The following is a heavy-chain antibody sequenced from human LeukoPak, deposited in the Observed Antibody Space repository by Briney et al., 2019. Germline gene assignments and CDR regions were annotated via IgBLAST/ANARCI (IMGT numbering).Heavy chain of an antibody. CDR3: ARVARGSSSWYAKSWFDP. Sequence: PSETLSLTCTVSGGSISSSSYYWGWIRQPPGKGLEWIGSIYYSGSTYYNPSPKSRVTISVDTSKNQFSLKLSSVTAADTAVYYCARVARGSSSWYAKSWFDPWGQGTLVTVSS. D-gene: IGHD6-13*01. CDR1: GGSISSSSYY. CDR2: IYYSGST. V-gene: IGHV4-39*07. J-gene: IGHJ5*02.